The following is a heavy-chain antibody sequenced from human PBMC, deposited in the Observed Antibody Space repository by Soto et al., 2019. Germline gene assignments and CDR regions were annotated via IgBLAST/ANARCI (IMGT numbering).Heavy chain of an antibody. V-gene: IGHV1-3*01. J-gene: IGHJ4*02. Sequence: ASVKFSCKASGYTLTSYAMHWVRQAPGQRLEWMGWINAGNGNTKYSQKFQGRVTITRGTSASTAYMELSSLRSEDTAVYYCARSSREAARRAFDYWGQGTLVTVSA. D-gene: IGHD6-6*01. CDR1: GYTLTSYA. CDR3: ARSSREAARRAFDY. CDR2: INAGNGNT.